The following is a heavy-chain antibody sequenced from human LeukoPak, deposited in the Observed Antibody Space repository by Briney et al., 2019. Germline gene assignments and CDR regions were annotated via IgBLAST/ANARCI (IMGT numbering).Heavy chain of an antibody. J-gene: IGHJ4*02. V-gene: IGHV4-4*07. CDR1: GGSISSYY. CDR3: ARGRKYTSGYRVTELGSGYSDY. CDR2: IDTSGNN. Sequence: SETLSLTCTVAGGSISSYYWSWVRQPAGKGREWVGRIDTSGNNNYKPSLKSRVTMSVETSKNQFSLKLSSLTAADTAVYYCARGRKYTSGYRVTELGSGYSDYWGQGTLVTVSS. D-gene: IGHD5-18*01.